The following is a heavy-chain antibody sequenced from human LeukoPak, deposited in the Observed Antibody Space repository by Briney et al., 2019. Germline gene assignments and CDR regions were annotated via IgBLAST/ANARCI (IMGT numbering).Heavy chain of an antibody. Sequence: SETLSLTCTVSGGSISSYYWSWIRQPPGKGLEWIGYIYYSGSTNYNPSLKSRVTISVDTSKNQFSLKLSSVTAADTAVYYCARLLAAAGRGMDVWGQGTTVTVSS. CDR2: IYYSGST. D-gene: IGHD6-13*01. CDR1: GGSISSYY. J-gene: IGHJ6*02. V-gene: IGHV4-59*08. CDR3: ARLLAAAGRGMDV.